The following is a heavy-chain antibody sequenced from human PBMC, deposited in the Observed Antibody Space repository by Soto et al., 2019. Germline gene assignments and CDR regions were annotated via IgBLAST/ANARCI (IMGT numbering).Heavy chain of an antibody. D-gene: IGHD2-21*02. CDR3: ARRTSQGRTAHGTYFDS. CDR1: GFPVNHYD. V-gene: IGHV3-23*01. CDR2: MSGVDDSK. Sequence: GGSLRLSCAVSGFPVNHYDRSWVRQPPGKGLEWVSGMSGVDDSKSYADSVKGRLTISRDNAKNILFLQMNNLRAADTATYYCARRTSQGRTAHGTYFDSWRQGTLVTVSS. J-gene: IGHJ4*02.